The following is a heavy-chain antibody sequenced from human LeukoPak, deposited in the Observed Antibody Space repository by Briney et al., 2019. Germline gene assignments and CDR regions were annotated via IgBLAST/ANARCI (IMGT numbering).Heavy chain of an antibody. CDR1: GFTFSSYA. J-gene: IGHJ3*02. D-gene: IGHD3-9*01. Sequence: GGSLRPSCPASGFTFSSYAMGWVRQPPGKGRGWVSSISGSGGSTYYADSVKGRFNISRDNSKNTLYLQMNSLRAEDTAVYYCAREPVRYFDWSRSDAFDIWGQGTMVTVSS. CDR3: AREPVRYFDWSRSDAFDI. V-gene: IGHV3-23*01. CDR2: ISGSGGST.